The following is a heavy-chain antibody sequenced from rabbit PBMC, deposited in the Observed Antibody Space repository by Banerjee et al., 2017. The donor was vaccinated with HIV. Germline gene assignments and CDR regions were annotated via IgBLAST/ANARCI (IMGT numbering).Heavy chain of an antibody. V-gene: IGHV1S45*01. J-gene: IGHJ3*01. CDR2: IDTGDGKT. D-gene: IGHD6-1*01. CDR3: ARGSYGVAGYAYAQDL. CDR1: GFSFSSGLP. Sequence: QEQLEESGGGLVKPGASLKLSCKASGFSFSSGLPICWVRQAPGKGLEWIASIDTGDGKTYYASWVNGRFKISLDNAQNTVTLQMTSLTAADTATYFCARGSYGVAGYAYAQDLWGQGTLVTVS.